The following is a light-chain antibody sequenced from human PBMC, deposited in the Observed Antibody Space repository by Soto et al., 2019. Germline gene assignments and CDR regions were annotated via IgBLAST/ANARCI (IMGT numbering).Light chain of an antibody. V-gene: IGKV1-39*01. CDR2: AAS. J-gene: IGKJ4*01. CDR3: QQSYGTPLT. Sequence: DMEMTQSPSSLSAFVGDRVTITCRASQSISNYLNWYQHKPGKVPKHLIYAASSLQSGVPTRFSGRGSGTDFTLTINILQPEDFATYYCQQSYGTPLTFGGGTKIEIK. CDR1: QSISNY.